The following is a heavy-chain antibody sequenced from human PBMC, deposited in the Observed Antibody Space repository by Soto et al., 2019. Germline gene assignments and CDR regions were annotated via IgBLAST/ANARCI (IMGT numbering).Heavy chain of an antibody. Sequence: GGSLRLSCETSGFTFSNCVMTWLRQPPGKRLEWVSVITTNGHTDYADSVKGRFTISRDNSKNTVYLQMNSLRAEDTAVYYCAKGLLNGRWYAADWGQGTLVTVSS. D-gene: IGHD6-13*01. J-gene: IGHJ4*02. CDR2: ITTNGHT. CDR3: AKGLLNGRWYAAD. V-gene: IGHV3-23*01. CDR1: GFTFSNCV.